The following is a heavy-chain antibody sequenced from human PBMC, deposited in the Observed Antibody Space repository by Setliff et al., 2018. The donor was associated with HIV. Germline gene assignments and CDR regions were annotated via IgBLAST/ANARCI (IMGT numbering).Heavy chain of an antibody. V-gene: IGHV4-59*01. CDR2: IYFSGGT. J-gene: IGHJ5*02. Sequence: SETLSLTCTVSGASITSYYWSWIRQSPGKGLEWIGYIYFSGGTHYNPSLKSRLTISIDQSKNQFSLKLTSVSPADTAIYFCARDNPSAHWFDPWGQGTLVTVSS. CDR1: GASITSYY. CDR3: ARDNPSAHWFDP.